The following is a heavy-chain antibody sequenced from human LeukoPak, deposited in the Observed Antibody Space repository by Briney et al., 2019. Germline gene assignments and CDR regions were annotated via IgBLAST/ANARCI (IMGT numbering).Heavy chain of an antibody. V-gene: IGHV3-74*01. CDR2: VDVHGQGT. D-gene: IGHD2/OR15-2a*01. J-gene: IGHJ5*02. CDR3: ARSNYDSTTFYYHLDL. CDR1: GFTFSSYW. Sequence: PGGSPRLSCAASGFTFSSYWMHWVRQAPGKGSVWVSRVDVHGQGTAYADSVKGRFTISRDNAKNTLSLQMNSLSAEDTAVYYCARSNYDSTTFYYHLDLWGQGTLVTVSS.